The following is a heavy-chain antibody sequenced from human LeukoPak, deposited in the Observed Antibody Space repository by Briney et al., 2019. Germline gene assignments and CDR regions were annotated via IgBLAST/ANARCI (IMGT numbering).Heavy chain of an antibody. CDR3: VRTDDAFHI. J-gene: IGHJ3*02. Sequence: SETLSLTCTVSGGSISSGSYYWSWIRQPAGKGLEWIGRIYTSGSTNYNPSLKSRVTISLVMSKNQISLKLSSVTTADTAMYYCVRTDDAFHIWGHGTTVTVSS. CDR1: GGSISSGSYY. CDR2: IYTSGST. D-gene: IGHD2-21*02. V-gene: IGHV4-61*02.